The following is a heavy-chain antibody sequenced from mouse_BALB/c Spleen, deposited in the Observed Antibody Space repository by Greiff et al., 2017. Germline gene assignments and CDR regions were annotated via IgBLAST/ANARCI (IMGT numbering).Heavy chain of an antibody. CDR1: GYTFTSYW. CDR2: IDPSDSYT. V-gene: IGHV1-69*02. J-gene: IGHJ4*01. CDR3: NAFLYGNYAMDY. D-gene: IGHD2-1*01. Sequence: VQLQQPGAELVKPGASVKLSCKASGYTFTSYWMHWVKQRPGQGLEWIGEIDPSDSYTNYNQKFKGKATLTVDKSSSTAYMQLSSLTSEDSAVYYCNAFLYGNYAMDYWGQGTSVTVSS.